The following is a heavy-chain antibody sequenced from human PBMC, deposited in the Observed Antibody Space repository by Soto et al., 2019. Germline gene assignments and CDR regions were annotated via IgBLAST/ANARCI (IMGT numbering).Heavy chain of an antibody. CDR3: AGLRGPWRYNXDTSGNWDFDY. V-gene: IGHV4-59*01. J-gene: IGHJ4*02. D-gene: IGHD3-22*01. CDR1: GGSISSYY. Sequence: PSETLSLTCTVSGGSISSYYWSWIRQPPGKGLEWIGYIYYSGSTNYNPSLKSRVTMSVDTSKNQFSLKLSSVTAADTAVYYCAGLRGPWRYNXDTSGNWDFDYWGQGTLVTVSS. CDR2: IYYSGST.